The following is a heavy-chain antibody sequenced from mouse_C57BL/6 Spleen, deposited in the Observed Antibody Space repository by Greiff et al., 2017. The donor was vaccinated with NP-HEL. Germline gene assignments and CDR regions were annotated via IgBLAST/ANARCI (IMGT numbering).Heavy chain of an antibody. V-gene: IGHV5-17*01. Sequence: EVKLMESGGGLVKPGGSLKLSCAASGFTFSDYGMHWVRQAPEKGLEWVAYISSGSSTIYYADTVKGRFTISRDNAKNTLFLQMTSLRSEDTAMYYCARIDGTHYFDYWGQGTTLTVSS. CDR2: ISSGSSTI. J-gene: IGHJ2*01. D-gene: IGHD1-1*01. CDR3: ARIDGTHYFDY. CDR1: GFTFSDYG.